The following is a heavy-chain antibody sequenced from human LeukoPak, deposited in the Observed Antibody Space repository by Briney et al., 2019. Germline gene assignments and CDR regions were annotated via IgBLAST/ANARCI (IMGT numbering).Heavy chain of an antibody. CDR2: IYPGDSDT. CDR1: GSSFTSYW. V-gene: IGHV5-51*01. CDR3: ARGLGAAAGHDAFDI. Sequence: GGSLQISCQGSGSSFTSYWIGWVRPVPGKGLEWMGIIYPGDSDTRYSPSFQGQVTISADKSISTAYLQWSSLKASDTAMYYCARGLGAAAGHDAFDIWGQGTMVTVSS. J-gene: IGHJ3*02. D-gene: IGHD6-13*01.